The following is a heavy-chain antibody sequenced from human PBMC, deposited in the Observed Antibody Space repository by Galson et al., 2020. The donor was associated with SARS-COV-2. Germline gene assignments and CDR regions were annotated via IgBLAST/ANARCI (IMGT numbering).Heavy chain of an antibody. Sequence: SETLSLTCAVSGASVSSTTYYWAYIRQTPGQGLEWIGTVYYGGNTKYNPSLKSRVTLSLDTSLNQFSLKMNSVTAADTAVYYCARGWAEYYDTTGPHGFDIWGQGTLVTVSS. V-gene: IGHV4-39*07. CDR3: ARGWAEYYDTTGPHGFDI. CDR1: GASVSSTTYY. CDR2: VYYGGNT. D-gene: IGHD3-22*01. J-gene: IGHJ3*02.